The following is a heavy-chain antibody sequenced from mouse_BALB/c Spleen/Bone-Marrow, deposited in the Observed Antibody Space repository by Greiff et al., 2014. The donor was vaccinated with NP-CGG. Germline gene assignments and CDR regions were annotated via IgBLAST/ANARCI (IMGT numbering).Heavy chain of an antibody. J-gene: IGHJ2*01. CDR3: ARGGDYHYFDY. D-gene: IGHD2-4*01. V-gene: IGHV1S56*01. Sequence: QVQLKESGPELVKPGALVKISCKASGYTFTTYDINWVKQRPGQGLEWIGWISPGDGNTNYNEKFKGKATLTADKSSSTAYMQLSILTSENSAVYFCARGGDYHYFDYWGQGTTLTVSS. CDR2: ISPGDGNT. CDR1: GYTFTTYD.